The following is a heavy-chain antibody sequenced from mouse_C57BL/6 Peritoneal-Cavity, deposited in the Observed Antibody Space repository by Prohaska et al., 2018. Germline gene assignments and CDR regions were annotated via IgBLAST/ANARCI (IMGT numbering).Heavy chain of an antibody. D-gene: IGHD1-1*01. J-gene: IGHJ1*03. Sequence: TSYNMHWVKQTPRQGMEWIGAIYLGNGDTSYNQKFKGKATLTVDNSSSTAYMQLSSLTSEDSAVYFCARYPYYGSSYWYFDVWGTGTTVTVSS. CDR3: ARYPYYGSSYWYFDV. CDR2: IYLGNGDT. V-gene: IGHV1-12*01. CDR1: TSYN.